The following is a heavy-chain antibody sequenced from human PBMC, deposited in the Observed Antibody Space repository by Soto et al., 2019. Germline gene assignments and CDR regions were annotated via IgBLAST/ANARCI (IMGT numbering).Heavy chain of an antibody. CDR1: GFSFSSCG. J-gene: IGHJ4*02. Sequence: QVELVESGGGVVQPGRSVRLSCAASGFSFSSCGMYWVRQAPGKGLESVAIISYDGSKTYYPDSVKGRFTISRDNSKNMLCLQMNSLRAEDTAVYYCAKGGYGDNAFDSWGQGTLVTVTS. V-gene: IGHV3-30*18. CDR2: ISYDGSKT. D-gene: IGHD4-17*01. CDR3: AKGGYGDNAFDS.